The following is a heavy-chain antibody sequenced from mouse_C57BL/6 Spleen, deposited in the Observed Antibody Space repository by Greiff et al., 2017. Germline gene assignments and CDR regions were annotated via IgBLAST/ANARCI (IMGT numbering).Heavy chain of an antibody. J-gene: IGHJ2*01. CDR2: IYPRSGNT. Sequence: QVQLQQPGAELVKPGASVKLSCKASGYTFTSYCIRWVKQSPGQGLEWIGNIYPRSGNTNYNEKFKGKATLTVDKSSSTAYMELSRLTSEDSAVYSCASSDYFYYYFDYWGQGTTVTVSS. V-gene: IGHV1-81*01. CDR3: ASSDYFYYYFDY. CDR1: GYTFTSYC. D-gene: IGHD1-1*01.